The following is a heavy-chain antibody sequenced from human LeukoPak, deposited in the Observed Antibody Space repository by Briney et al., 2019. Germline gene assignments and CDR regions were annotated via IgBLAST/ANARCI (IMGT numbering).Heavy chain of an antibody. D-gene: IGHD1-14*01. V-gene: IGHV3-23*01. Sequence: GGSLRLSCAASGFTFSSYAMSWVRQAPGKGLEWVSAISGSGGSTYYADSVKGRFTISRDNSKNTLYLQMNGLRAEDTAVYYCATCRWLEPRPFDYWGQGTLVTVSS. CDR3: ATCRWLEPRPFDY. J-gene: IGHJ4*02. CDR2: ISGSGGST. CDR1: GFTFSSYA.